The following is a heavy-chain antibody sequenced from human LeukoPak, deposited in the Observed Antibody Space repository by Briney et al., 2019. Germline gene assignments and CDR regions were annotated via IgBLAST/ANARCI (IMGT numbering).Heavy chain of an antibody. CDR1: GFTFSSYW. Sequence: GGSLRLSCAVSGFTFSSYWMSWVRQAPGKGLEWVANIKQDGIEKYYVDSVEGRFTISRDNAKNSLFLQMNNLRVEDTAVYYCARGYNSALDDGGQGSLVTVSS. D-gene: IGHD1-14*01. J-gene: IGHJ4*02. V-gene: IGHV3-7*04. CDR3: ARGYNSALDD. CDR2: IKQDGIEK.